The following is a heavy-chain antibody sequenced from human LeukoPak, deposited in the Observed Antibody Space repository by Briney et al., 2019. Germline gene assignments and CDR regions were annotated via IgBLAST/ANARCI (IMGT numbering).Heavy chain of an antibody. CDR1: GGSVSNYY. D-gene: IGHD2-15*01. CDR3: ARSVEGYCSGGSCYYYYYYMDV. V-gene: IGHV4-59*02. Sequence: SETLSLTCTVSGGSVSNYYWSWIRQSPGKGVEWIGYIYYTETSYNPSLKSRVTISADTSKNQFSLKLSSVTAADTAVYYCARSVEGYCSGGSCYYYYYYMDVWGKGTTVTVSS. CDR2: IYYTET. J-gene: IGHJ6*03.